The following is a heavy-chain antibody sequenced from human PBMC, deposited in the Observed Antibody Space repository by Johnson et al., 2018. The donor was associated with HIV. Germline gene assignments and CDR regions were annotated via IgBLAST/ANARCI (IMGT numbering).Heavy chain of an antibody. J-gene: IGHJ3*02. Sequence: VQLVESGGSVVRPGWSLRLSCTTSGFTFDDYGMSWVRQAPGKGLEWVSGINWNGGSTDYADSVKGRFTISRDNPMNSLYLQMHSLRAEDTALYYCARDPRSWYDDAFDIWGQGTMVTVSS. CDR3: ARDPRSWYDDAFDI. D-gene: IGHD6-13*01. V-gene: IGHV3-20*04. CDR1: GFTFDDYG. CDR2: INWNGGST.